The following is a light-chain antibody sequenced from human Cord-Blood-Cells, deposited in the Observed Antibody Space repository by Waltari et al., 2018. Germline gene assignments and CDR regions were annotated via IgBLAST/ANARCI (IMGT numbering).Light chain of an antibody. CDR2: GAS. CDR1: QSVSIN. J-gene: IGKJ1*01. V-gene: IGKV3-15*01. CDR3: QQYNNWPRT. Sequence: EIEMTQSPATLSVSPGERATLSCRASQSVSINLAWYQQKPGQAPRLLIYGASTRATGFPARFSGSGSGTEFTLTISSLQSEVFAVYYCQQYNNWPRTFGQGTKVEIK.